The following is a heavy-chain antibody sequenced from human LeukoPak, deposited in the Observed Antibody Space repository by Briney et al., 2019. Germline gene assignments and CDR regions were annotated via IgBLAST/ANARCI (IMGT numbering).Heavy chain of an antibody. Sequence: PGGSLRLSCAASGFTFSSYSMNWVRQAPGKGLEWVSSISGSNSYIYYADSMKGRFTISRDNAKNSLYLQMNSLRAEDTAVYYCARIAEWRNLGVDYWGQGTLVTVSS. V-gene: IGHV3-21*01. CDR2: ISGSNSYI. J-gene: IGHJ4*02. CDR3: ARIAEWRNLGVDY. CDR1: GFTFSSYS. D-gene: IGHD3-3*01.